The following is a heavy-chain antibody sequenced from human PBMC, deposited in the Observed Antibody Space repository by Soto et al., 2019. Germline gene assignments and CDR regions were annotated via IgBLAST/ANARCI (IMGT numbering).Heavy chain of an antibody. Sequence: PGGSLRLSCAASGFTFSSYSMNWVRQAPGKGLEWVSSISSSSSYIYYADSVKGRFTISRDNAKNSLYLQMNSLRAEDTAVYYCARDPSDYSSGWSYFDYWGQGTLVTVSS. D-gene: IGHD6-19*01. CDR1: GFTFSSYS. J-gene: IGHJ4*02. V-gene: IGHV3-21*01. CDR3: ARDPSDYSSGWSYFDY. CDR2: ISSSSSYI.